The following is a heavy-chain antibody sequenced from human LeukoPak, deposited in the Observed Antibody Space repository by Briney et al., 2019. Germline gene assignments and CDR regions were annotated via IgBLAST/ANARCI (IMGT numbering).Heavy chain of an antibody. V-gene: IGHV3-48*01. J-gene: IGHJ4*02. Sequence: GSLRLSCAASGFTLSRYTMNWVRQAPGKALEWVSYISSSSDSTYYADSVMGRFTMSRDIAKNSLYLQMNSLRAEDTALYYCARDLDSQWLRPQDYWGQGTLVTVSS. CDR2: ISSSSDST. D-gene: IGHD5-12*01. CDR3: ARDLDSQWLRPQDY. CDR1: GFTLSRYT.